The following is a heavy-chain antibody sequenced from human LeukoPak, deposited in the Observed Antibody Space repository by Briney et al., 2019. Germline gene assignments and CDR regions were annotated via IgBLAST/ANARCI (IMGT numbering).Heavy chain of an antibody. J-gene: IGHJ4*02. Sequence: GASVKVSCKASGYTFTSYDINWVRQATGQGLEWMGWMNPNSGNTGYAQKFQGRVTITRNTSISTAYMELSSLRSEDTAVYYCARVGGQCTNGVCYLVYWGQGTLVTVSS. CDR3: ARVGGQCTNGVCYLVY. CDR1: GYTFTSYD. D-gene: IGHD2-8*01. V-gene: IGHV1-8*03. CDR2: MNPNSGNT.